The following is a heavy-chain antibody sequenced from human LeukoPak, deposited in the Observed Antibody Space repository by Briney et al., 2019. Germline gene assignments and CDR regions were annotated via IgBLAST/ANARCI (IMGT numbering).Heavy chain of an antibody. CDR2: IYHSGST. CDR1: GGSISSGGYS. V-gene: IGHV4-30-2*01. CDR3: ARGVLREYYFDY. J-gene: IGHJ4*02. Sequence: SETLSLTCAVSGGSISSGGYSWSWIRQPPGQGLEWIGYIYHSGSTYYNPSLKSRVTISVDRSKNQFSLKQSSVTAADTAVYYCARGVLREYYFDYWGQGTLVTVSS.